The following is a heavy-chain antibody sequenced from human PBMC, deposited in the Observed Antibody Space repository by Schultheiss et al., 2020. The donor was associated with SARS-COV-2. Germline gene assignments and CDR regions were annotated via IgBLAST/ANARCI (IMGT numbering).Heavy chain of an antibody. D-gene: IGHD5-12*01. CDR2: IYTVGNT. Sequence: GGSLRLSCTASGVSVSANYMSWVRQAPGRGLEWVSVIYTVGNTYYADSVKGRFTISRDNSKNTLFLQMNILRAEDTAVYYCVSWIALNPHWGQGTLVTVSS. J-gene: IGHJ4*02. V-gene: IGHV3-53*01. CDR3: VSWIALNPH. CDR1: GVSVSANY.